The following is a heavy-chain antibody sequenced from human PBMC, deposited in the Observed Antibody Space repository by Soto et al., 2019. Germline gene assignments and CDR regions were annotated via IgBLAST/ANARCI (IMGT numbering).Heavy chain of an antibody. CDR2: VDGDSDNT. Sequence: HVQLVQSWDEVKKPGASVKVSCLTSGYNFYMHKVHWVRQAPGQSLEWMGWVDGDSDNTRYSQKFQGRIIITRDTSASAAYMQLSSLTSEDTAVYFCARDVGSLDSWGQGTLVIVSS. V-gene: IGHV1-3*01. J-gene: IGHJ4*02. D-gene: IGHD1-26*01. CDR1: GYNFYMHK. CDR3: ARDVGSLDS.